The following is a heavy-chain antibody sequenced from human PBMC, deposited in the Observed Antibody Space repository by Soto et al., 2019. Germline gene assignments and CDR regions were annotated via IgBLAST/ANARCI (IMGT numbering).Heavy chain of an antibody. J-gene: IGHJ5*02. Sequence: RGSLRLSCASSEFIFSTSALTWVSQAAGKGLEWVSSISGSTDDTFYADSVKGRFTISRDNSKNTLFLQMNSLRAEDAAVYYCAKEVFGVVAGSGLDTWGQGTLVTGSS. D-gene: IGHD2-15*01. CDR1: EFIFSTSA. CDR3: AKEVFGVVAGSGLDT. CDR2: ISGSTDDT. V-gene: IGHV3-23*01.